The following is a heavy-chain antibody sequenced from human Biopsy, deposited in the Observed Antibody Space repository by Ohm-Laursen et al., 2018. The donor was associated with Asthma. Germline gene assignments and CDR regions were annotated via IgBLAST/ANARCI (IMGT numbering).Heavy chain of an antibody. Sequence: SLRLPCAASGFTFSSYSMNWVRQAPGKGLEWVSYISSSSSTIYCADSVKGRFTISRDNAKNSLYLQMNSLRDEDTAVYYCARFKRGYSYGYAGVFDYWGQGTLVTVSS. V-gene: IGHV3-48*02. CDR2: ISSSSSTI. J-gene: IGHJ4*02. CDR3: ARFKRGYSYGYAGVFDY. CDR1: GFTFSSYS. D-gene: IGHD5-18*01.